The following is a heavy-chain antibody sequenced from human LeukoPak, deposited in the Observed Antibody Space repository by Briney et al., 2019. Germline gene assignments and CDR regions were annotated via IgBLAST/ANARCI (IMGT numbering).Heavy chain of an antibody. J-gene: IGHJ4*02. Sequence: SETLSLTCTVSGGSISSSSYYWGWTRQPPGKGLEWIGSIYYSGSTYYNPSLKSRVTISVDTSKNQFSLKLSSVTAADTAVYYCAREYYDSSGYPHYYFDYWGQGTLVTVSS. CDR1: GGSISSSSYY. V-gene: IGHV4-39*01. CDR2: IYYSGST. D-gene: IGHD3-22*01. CDR3: AREYYDSSGYPHYYFDY.